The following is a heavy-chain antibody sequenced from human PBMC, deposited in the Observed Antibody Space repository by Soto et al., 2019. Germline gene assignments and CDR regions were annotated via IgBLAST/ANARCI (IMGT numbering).Heavy chain of an antibody. J-gene: IGHJ4*02. CDR3: AREPATAKPEGVDF. Sequence: ASVKVSCKASGYTFSDYYIHWVRQAPGQGLEWMGWINPNSGGTKYAPKFQGGVTMTRDTSITTAYMELSRLRSGDTAVYYCAREPATAKPEGVDFWGQGTLVTVSS. V-gene: IGHV1-2*02. CDR1: GYTFSDYY. D-gene: IGHD1-1*01. CDR2: INPNSGGT.